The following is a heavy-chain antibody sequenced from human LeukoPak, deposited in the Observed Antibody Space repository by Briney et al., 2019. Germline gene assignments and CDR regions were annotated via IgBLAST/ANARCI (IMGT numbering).Heavy chain of an antibody. J-gene: IGHJ4*02. CDR3: ARHLRRGHHNFDY. CDR1: GFTFSSYS. D-gene: IGHD3-10*01. V-gene: IGHV3-21*01. CDR2: ISSSSSYI. Sequence: GGSLRLSCAASGFTFSSYSMNWVRQAPGEGLEWVSSISSSSSYIYYADSVKGRFTISRDNAKNSLYLQMNSLRAEDTAVYYCARHLRRGHHNFDYWGQGTLVTVSS.